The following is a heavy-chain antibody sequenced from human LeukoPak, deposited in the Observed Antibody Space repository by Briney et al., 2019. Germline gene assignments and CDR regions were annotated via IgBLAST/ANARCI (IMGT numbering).Heavy chain of an antibody. J-gene: IGHJ4*02. CDR2: IYYSGRT. CDR1: GGSISSDY. CDR3: ARGFYSPHY. Sequence: SETLSLTCTVSGGSISSDYWSWTRQPPGKGLEWIGYIYYSGRTYYNPSLKSRITISVDTSKNQFSLKLSSVTAADTAVYYCARGFYSPHYWGQGTLVSVSS. D-gene: IGHD4-11*01. V-gene: IGHV4-59*01.